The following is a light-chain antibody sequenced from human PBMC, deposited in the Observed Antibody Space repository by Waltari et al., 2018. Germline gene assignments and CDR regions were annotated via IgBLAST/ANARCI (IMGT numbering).Light chain of an antibody. V-gene: IGKV3-15*01. CDR2: GAS. CDR1: QGINSD. J-gene: IGKJ1*01. Sequence: EIVMTQSPATLSVSPGEGATLSCRVSQGINSDLAWYQPKPAQAPRPPIYGASTRAAGVPARFSGSGSGTEFTLTISSLQSEDFGVYYCQQSKIWPAFGQGTKVEIK. CDR3: QQSKIWPA.